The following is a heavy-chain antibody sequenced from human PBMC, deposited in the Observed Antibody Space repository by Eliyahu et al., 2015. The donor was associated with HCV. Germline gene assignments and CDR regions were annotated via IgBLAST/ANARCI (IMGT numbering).Heavy chain of an antibody. Sequence: QVQLVQSGAEVKKPGSSVKVSCKASGXTFSXYAISWVRQAPGQGLEWMGRIIPILGIANYAQKFQGRVTITADKSTSTAYMELSSLRSEDTAVYYCAAMGDDILTGYSGGLDYWGQGTLVTVSS. D-gene: IGHD3-9*01. J-gene: IGHJ4*02. CDR3: AAMGDDILTGYSGGLDY. V-gene: IGHV1-69*04. CDR1: GXTFSXYA. CDR2: IIPILGIA.